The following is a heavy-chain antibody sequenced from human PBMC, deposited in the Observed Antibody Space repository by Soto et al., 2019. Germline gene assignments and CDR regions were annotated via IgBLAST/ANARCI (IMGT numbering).Heavy chain of an antibody. CDR2: ISYDGSNK. V-gene: IGHV3-30*18. Sequence: GGSLRLSCAASGFTFSSYGMHWVRQAPGKGLEWVAVISYDGSNKYYADSVKGRFTISRDNSKNTLYLQMNSLRAEDTAVYYCAKAVLGFGDIYGMDVWGQGTTVTVSS. CDR3: AKAVLGFGDIYGMDV. D-gene: IGHD3-10*01. J-gene: IGHJ6*02. CDR1: GFTFSSYG.